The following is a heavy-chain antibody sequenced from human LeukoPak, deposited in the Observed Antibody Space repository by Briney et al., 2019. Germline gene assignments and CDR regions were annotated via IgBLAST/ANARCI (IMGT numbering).Heavy chain of an antibody. Sequence: SETLSLTCTVSGGSISSFYWSWIRQPPGKGLEWIGYIYYSGSTNYNPSLKSRVTISVDTSKNQFSLMLSSVTAADTAVYYCARHAPNSYPNRAFDEWGQATLVTV. CDR1: GGSISSFY. CDR2: IYYSGST. V-gene: IGHV4-59*08. D-gene: IGHD2/OR15-2a*01. J-gene: IGHJ4*02. CDR3: ARHAPNSYPNRAFDE.